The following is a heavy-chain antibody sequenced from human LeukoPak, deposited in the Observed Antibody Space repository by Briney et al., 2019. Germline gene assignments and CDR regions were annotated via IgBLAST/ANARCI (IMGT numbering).Heavy chain of an antibody. CDR1: GYTFTSYY. D-gene: IGHD6-6*01. CDR3: ARTTLEYSSSSSAFDI. V-gene: IGHV1-46*01. Sequence: ASVKVSCKASGYTFTSYYMHWVRQAPGQGLEWMGIINPSGGSTSYALKFQGRVTMTRDTSTSTVYMELSSLRSEDTAVYYCARTTLEYSSSSSAFDIWGQGTMVTVSS. CDR2: INPSGGST. J-gene: IGHJ3*02.